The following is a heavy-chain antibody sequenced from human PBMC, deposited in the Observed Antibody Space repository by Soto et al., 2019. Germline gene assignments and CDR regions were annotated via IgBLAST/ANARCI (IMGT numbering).Heavy chain of an antibody. CDR1: GYIFTSYG. CDR3: TRGPRYCSTSMCFSGVTWFDP. Sequence: VSVKGSWKGSGYIFTSYGISWVRQAPGQGLEWMGWISSYNGNTNYAQKVQGRVTMTTDKSATTTYMELRSLTSDDTAVYYCTRGPRYCSTSMCFSGVTWFDPWGQGTLVTVSS. V-gene: IGHV1-18*01. D-gene: IGHD2-2*01. J-gene: IGHJ5*02. CDR2: ISSYNGNT.